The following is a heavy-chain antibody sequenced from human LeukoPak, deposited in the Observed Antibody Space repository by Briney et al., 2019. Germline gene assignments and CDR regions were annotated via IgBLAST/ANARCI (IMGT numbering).Heavy chain of an antibody. CDR1: GGSITSSTYY. J-gene: IGHJ5*02. D-gene: IGHD6-19*01. CDR2: IYYTGST. Sequence: SETLSLTCTVSGGSITSSTYYWGWIRQPPGKGPEWIGSIYYTGSTNYNPSLKSRVTISLDTSKNQFSLKLTSVTAADTAVYYCASVRGYSSGWYASGFDPWGQGTLVTVSS. CDR3: ASVRGYSSGWYASGFDP. V-gene: IGHV4-39*07.